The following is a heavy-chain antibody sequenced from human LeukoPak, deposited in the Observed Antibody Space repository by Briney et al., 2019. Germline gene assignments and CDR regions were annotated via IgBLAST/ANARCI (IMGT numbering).Heavy chain of an antibody. CDR2: ISYDGSNK. V-gene: IGHV3-30*18. D-gene: IGHD3-3*01. CDR1: GFTFSTYG. CDR3: AKDLISGYDLWSGYSSKRLLPDS. Sequence: TGRSLRLSCAASGFTFSTYGMHWVRQAPGKGLEWVAVISYDGSNKYYVDSVKGRFTISRDNSKNTLYLQMNSLRAEDTAVYYCAKDLISGYDLWSGYSSKRLLPDSWGQGTLVIVSS. J-gene: IGHJ5*01.